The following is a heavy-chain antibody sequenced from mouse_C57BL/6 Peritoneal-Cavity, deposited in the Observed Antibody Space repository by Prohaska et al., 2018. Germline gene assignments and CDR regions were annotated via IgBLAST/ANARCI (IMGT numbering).Heavy chain of an antibody. CDR1: GYTFTSYW. CDR3: ARTLLDYGSSRDY. V-gene: IGHV1-72*01. Sequence: QVQLQQPGSELVKPVASVKLSCKASGYTFTSYWMHWVKQRPGRGLESIGRIDPNSGGTKYNEKMKSKGTLKVDKPSSTAYRQLSSLTSEDFAVYYCARTLLDYGSSRDYWRQGPTLTV. J-gene: IGHJ2*01. CDR2: IDPNSGGT. D-gene: IGHD1-1*01.